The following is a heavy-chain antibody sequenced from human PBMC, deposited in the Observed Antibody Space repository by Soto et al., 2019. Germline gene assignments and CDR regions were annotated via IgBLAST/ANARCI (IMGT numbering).Heavy chain of an antibody. CDR3: AKDKRPSGGYDFDY. CDR1: GFTFDDYA. D-gene: IGHD6-19*01. Sequence: EVQLVESGGGLVQPGRSLRLSCAASGFTFDDYAMHWVRQAPGKGLEWVSGISWNSGSIGYADSVKGRFTISRDNAKNSLYLQMNSLRAEDTALYYCAKDKRPSGGYDFDYWGQGTLVTVSS. V-gene: IGHV3-9*01. J-gene: IGHJ4*02. CDR2: ISWNSGSI.